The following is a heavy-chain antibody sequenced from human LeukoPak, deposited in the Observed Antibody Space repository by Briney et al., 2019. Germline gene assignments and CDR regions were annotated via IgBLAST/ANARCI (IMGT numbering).Heavy chain of an antibody. CDR2: IYYSGST. V-gene: IGHV4-39*07. CDR3: ARRPYLSYYDSSGYLGYYYYYMDV. Sequence: PSETLSLTCTVSGGSISSSSYYWGWIRQPPGKGLEWIGSIYYSGSTYYNPSLKSRVTISVDTSKNQFSLMLSSVTAADTAVYYCARRPYLSYYDSSGYLGYYYYYMDVWGKGTTVTISS. J-gene: IGHJ6*03. CDR1: GGSISSSSYY. D-gene: IGHD3-22*01.